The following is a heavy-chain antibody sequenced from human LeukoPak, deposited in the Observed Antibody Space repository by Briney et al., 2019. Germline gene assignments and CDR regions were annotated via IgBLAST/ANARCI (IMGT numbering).Heavy chain of an antibody. D-gene: IGHD1-1*01. CDR2: INWNGGST. CDR1: GFSINDYG. J-gene: IGHJ4*02. Sequence: GGSLRLSCTASGFSINDYGMSWVRQAPGKGLEWVSGINWNGGSTGYADSVKGRFTISRDNAKNSLYLQMNSLRAEDTAFYYCARADWNLYFDYWGQGTLVTVSS. CDR3: ARADWNLYFDY. V-gene: IGHV3-20*04.